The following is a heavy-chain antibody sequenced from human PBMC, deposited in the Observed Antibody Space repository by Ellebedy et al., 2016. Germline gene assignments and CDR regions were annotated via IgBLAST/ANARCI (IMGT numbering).Heavy chain of an antibody. Sequence: GESLKISXTASELNFGNYFMSWVRQAPGKGLEWVSTINGGGYTTYFADSVRGRFAISRDNSRYTLYLQMDSLTAADTAVYYCYYGHYSASWGQGTLVTVSS. CDR2: INGGGYTT. CDR1: ELNFGNYF. V-gene: IGHV3-23*01. CDR3: YYGHYSAS. D-gene: IGHD4-17*01. J-gene: IGHJ4*02.